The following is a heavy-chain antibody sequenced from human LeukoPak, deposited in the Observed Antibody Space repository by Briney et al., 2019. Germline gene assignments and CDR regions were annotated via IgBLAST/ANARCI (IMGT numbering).Heavy chain of an antibody. CDR3: ARDRNYYDSSGYYYYGMDV. J-gene: IGHJ6*02. CDR1: GFTFSSYA. CDR2: ISYDGSNK. V-gene: IGHV3-30-3*01. D-gene: IGHD3-22*01. Sequence: GRSLRLSCAASGFTFSSYAMHWVRQAPGKGLEWVAVISYDGSNKYYADSVKGRFTISRDNSKNTLYLQMNSLRAEDTAVYYCARDRNYYDSSGYYYYGMDVWGQGTTVTVSS.